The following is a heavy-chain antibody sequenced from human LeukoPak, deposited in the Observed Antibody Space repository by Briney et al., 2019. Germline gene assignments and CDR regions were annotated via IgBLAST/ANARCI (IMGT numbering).Heavy chain of an antibody. Sequence: PGGSLRLSCAASGFTFSSYSMNWVRQAPGKGLEWVSYISSSSNTIYYADSVKGRFTTSRDNSKNTPYLQMNSLRAEDTAVYYCAKDLYYYDSSGYYYWGQGTLVTVSS. CDR2: ISSSSNTI. D-gene: IGHD3-22*01. CDR1: GFTFSSYS. J-gene: IGHJ4*02. CDR3: AKDLYYYDSSGYYY. V-gene: IGHV3-48*01.